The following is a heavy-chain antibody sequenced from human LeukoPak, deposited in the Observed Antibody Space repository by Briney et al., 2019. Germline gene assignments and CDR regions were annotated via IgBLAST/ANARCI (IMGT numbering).Heavy chain of an antibody. V-gene: IGHV3-23*01. CDR2: ISGGGETT. CDR3: ARDYADHVGYFFFDY. CDR1: GFTFNNYA. Sequence: GGSLRLSCAASGFTFNNYAMNWVRQAPGKGLEWVSSISGGGETTSYADSAKGRFTISRDNSQNTLYLQMNSLRAEDTAVYYCARDYADHVGYFFFDYWGQGTLVTVSS. D-gene: IGHD4-17*01. J-gene: IGHJ4*02.